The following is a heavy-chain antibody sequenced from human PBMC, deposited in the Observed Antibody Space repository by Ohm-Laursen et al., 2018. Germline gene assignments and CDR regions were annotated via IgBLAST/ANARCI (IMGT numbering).Heavy chain of an antibody. CDR2: ISGSGSST. CDR1: GFTFSSYA. CDR3: AKDYQGIAVAGTSDY. V-gene: IGHV3-23*01. D-gene: IGHD6-19*01. Sequence: SLRLSCTASGFTFSSYAMSWVRQAPGKGLEWVSAISGSGSSTYYADSVKGRFTISRDNSKNTLYLQMNSLRAEDTALYYCAKDYQGIAVAGTSDYWGQGTLVTVSS. J-gene: IGHJ4*02.